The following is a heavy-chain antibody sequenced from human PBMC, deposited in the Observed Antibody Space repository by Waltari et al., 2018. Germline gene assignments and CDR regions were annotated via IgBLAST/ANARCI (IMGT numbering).Heavy chain of an antibody. D-gene: IGHD5-12*01. CDR2: IYYSGSI. CDR3: ARHWKRNGYRFDP. CDR1: GDSISSIRYY. J-gene: IGHJ5*02. Sequence: QPQLQESGPGLVKPSETLSPTCSVSGDSISSIRYYWGWIRQSPGKGLEWIGSIYYSGSIYYNPTLQSRVTISGDTSKNQFSLNLSSVTAADTAIYYCARHWKRNGYRFDPWGQGTRVNVSS. V-gene: IGHV4-39*01.